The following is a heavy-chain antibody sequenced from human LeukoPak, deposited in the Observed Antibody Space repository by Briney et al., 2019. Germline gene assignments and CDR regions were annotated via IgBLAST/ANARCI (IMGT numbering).Heavy chain of an antibody. CDR3: AKDRYSYGSARALPYFDL. CDR1: GFTFSSYW. V-gene: IGHV3-7*03. J-gene: IGHJ2*01. CDR2: IKQDGSEK. Sequence: PGGSLRLSCAASGFTFSSYWMSWVRQAPGKGLEWVANIKQDGSEKYYVDSVKGRFTISRDNAKNSPYRQMNSLRAEDMALYYCAKDRYSYGSARALPYFDLWGRGTLVTVSS. D-gene: IGHD5-18*01.